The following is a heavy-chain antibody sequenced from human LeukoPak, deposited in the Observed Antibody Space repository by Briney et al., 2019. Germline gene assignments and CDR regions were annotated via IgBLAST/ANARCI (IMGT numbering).Heavy chain of an antibody. D-gene: IGHD6-13*01. J-gene: IGHJ5*02. V-gene: IGHV3-43*02. CDR3: VKEWYSSSWYWFDP. CDR2: ITGDAEST. Sequence: GGSLRLSCAASGFIFDDYAMHWVRPAPGKGLEWVSLITGDAESTYYAGSVKGRFTISRDNSKNSLYLQMNSLRTEDTALYYCVKEWYSSSWYWFDPWGQGTLVTVSS. CDR1: GFIFDDYA.